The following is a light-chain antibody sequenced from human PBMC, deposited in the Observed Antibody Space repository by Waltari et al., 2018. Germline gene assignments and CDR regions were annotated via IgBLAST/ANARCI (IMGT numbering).Light chain of an antibody. J-gene: IGLJ1*01. V-gene: IGLV2-14*01. CDR1: SSDVGGYNY. CDR3: SSYTSSSTLV. CDR2: DVS. Sequence: QSALTQPASVSGSPGQSITISCSGISSDVGGYNYVSWYQQHPGKAPKLMIYDVSSRPSGVSNRFSGSKSGNTASLTISGLQAEDEADYYCSSYTSSSTLVFGTGTKVTVL.